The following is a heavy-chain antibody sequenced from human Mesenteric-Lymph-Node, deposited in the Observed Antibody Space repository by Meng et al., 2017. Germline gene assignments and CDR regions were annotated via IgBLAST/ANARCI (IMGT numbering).Heavy chain of an antibody. CDR1: RGSIRSASDY. J-gene: IGHJ1*01. CDR3: LRGSGGSV. CDR2: IPHRGSR. D-gene: IGHD3-10*01. Sequence: VHHPWSGQGLVKPSQTLSLPCTVPRGSIRSASDYWSWFRQPPGKGLDWIGEIPHRGSRAYNPSLKSRVSMSIDKSKNQFSLKLTSVTAADTAVYHCLRGSGGSVWGQGTLVTVSS. V-gene: IGHV4-30-4*01.